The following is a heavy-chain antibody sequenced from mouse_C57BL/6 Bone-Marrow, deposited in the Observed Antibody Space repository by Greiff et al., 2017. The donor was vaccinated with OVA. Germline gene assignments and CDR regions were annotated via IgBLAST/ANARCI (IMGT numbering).Heavy chain of an antibody. V-gene: IGHV3-6*01. J-gene: IGHJ2*01. D-gene: IGHD2-3*01. CDR3: ARMIVPTFFDY. Sequence: EVKLVESGPGLVKPSQSLSLTCSVTGYSITSGYYWNWIRQFPGNKLEWMGYISYDGSNNYNPSLKNRISITRDTSKNQFFLKLNSVTTEDTATYYCARMIVPTFFDYWGQGTTLTVSS. CDR2: ISYDGSN. CDR1: GYSITSGYY.